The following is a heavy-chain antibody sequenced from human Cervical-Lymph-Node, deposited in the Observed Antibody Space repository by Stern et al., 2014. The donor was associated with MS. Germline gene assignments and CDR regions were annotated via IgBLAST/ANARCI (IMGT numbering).Heavy chain of an antibody. D-gene: IGHD5-18*01. J-gene: IGHJ5*02. CDR3: ASERYTYYDDQRPPGGFDP. Sequence: QLGQSGPEVKKPGTSVKVSCKASGITFSHSAIQWLRQARGQRPEWIGWVVGFNGDVKYSPRFQERVTITRDMSTSTVYMELRSLKSEDTAIYYCASERYTYYDDQRPPGGFDPWGQGTLVTVSS. CDR1: GITFSHSA. CDR2: VVGFNGDV. V-gene: IGHV1-58*02.